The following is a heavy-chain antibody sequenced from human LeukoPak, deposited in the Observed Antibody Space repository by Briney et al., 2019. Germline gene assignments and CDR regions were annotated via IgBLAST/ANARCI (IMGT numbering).Heavy chain of an antibody. CDR1: GYTFTGYY. CDR3: ARVRHSSGYMDV. D-gene: IGHD6-19*01. V-gene: IGHV1-2*02. CDR2: INPNSGGT. J-gene: IGHJ6*02. Sequence: ASVKVSCKASGYTFTGYYMRWVRQAPGQGLEWMGWINPNSGGTNYAQKFQGRVTMTRDTSISTAYMELSRLRSDDTAVYYCARVRHSSGYMDVWGQGTTVTVSS.